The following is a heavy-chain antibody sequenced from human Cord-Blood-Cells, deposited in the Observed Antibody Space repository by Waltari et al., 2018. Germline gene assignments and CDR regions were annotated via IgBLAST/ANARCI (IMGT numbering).Heavy chain of an antibody. CDR3: ARAVESCSGGSCYSYYYGMDV. D-gene: IGHD2-15*01. J-gene: IGHJ6*02. CDR2: IYHSGGT. V-gene: IGHV4-38-2*02. Sequence: QVQLQESGPGLVKPSETLSLTCTVSGYSISSGYYWGWIRQPPGKGLEWIGRIYHSGGTYYNPSLKSRVTISVDTAKNQFSLKLSSVTAADTAVYYCARAVESCSGGSCYSYYYGMDVWGQGTTVTVSS. CDR1: GYSISSGYY.